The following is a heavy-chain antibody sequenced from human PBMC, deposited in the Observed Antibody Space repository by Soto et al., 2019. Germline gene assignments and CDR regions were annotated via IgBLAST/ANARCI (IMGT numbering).Heavy chain of an antibody. V-gene: IGHV4-34*01. Sequence: PSETLSLTCAVYGGSFSGYYWSWIRQPPGKGLEWIGVINHSGSTNYNPSLKSRVTISVDTSKNQFSLKLSSVTAADTAVYYCARTTMVRGVIFQIYYGMDVWGQGTTVTVSS. J-gene: IGHJ6*02. CDR3: ARTTMVRGVIFQIYYGMDV. CDR1: GGSFSGYY. D-gene: IGHD3-10*01. CDR2: INHSGST.